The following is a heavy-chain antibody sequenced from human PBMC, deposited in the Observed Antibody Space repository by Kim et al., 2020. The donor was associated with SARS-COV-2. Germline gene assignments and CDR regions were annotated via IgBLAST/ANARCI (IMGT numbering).Heavy chain of an antibody. Sequence: GGSLRLSCAASGFTFSDYYMSWIRQAPGKGLEWVSYISSSSSYTNYADSVKGRFTISRDNAKNSLYLQMNSLRAEDTAVYYCARVLGASSPLDYWGQGTLVTVSS. V-gene: IGHV3-11*06. CDR2: ISSSSSYT. CDR3: ARVLGASSPLDY. J-gene: IGHJ4*02. CDR1: GFTFSDYY. D-gene: IGHD1-26*01.